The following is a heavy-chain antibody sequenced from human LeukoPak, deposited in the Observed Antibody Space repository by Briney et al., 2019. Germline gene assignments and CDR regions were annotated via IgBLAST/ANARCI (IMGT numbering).Heavy chain of an antibody. CDR1: GGSFSGYC. CDR3: ARATFHGSGTPATSYYFDY. CDR2: GNHSGST. D-gene: IGHD3-10*01. V-gene: IGHV4-34*01. Sequence: ASETLSLTCAVYGGSFSGYCWSWIRQPPGKGLEWMGEGNHSGSTNYNPSLKSRATISVDTSKNQFSLKLSSVTAADTAVYYCARATFHGSGTPATSYYFDYWGQGTLVTVSS. J-gene: IGHJ4*02.